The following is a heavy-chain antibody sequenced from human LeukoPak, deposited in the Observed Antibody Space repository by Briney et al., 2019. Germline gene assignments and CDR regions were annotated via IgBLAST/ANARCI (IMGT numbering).Heavy chain of an antibody. J-gene: IGHJ4*02. CDR1: GFTFRNYA. D-gene: IGHD2-21*02. V-gene: IGHV3-23*01. CDR3: AKGCGRSCFSSFDY. CDR2: LGGGDEST. Sequence: GGSLRLSCAASGFTFRNYAMAWVRQAPGKGLVWVSTLGGGDESTYYADSVRGRFIISRDTSKSTLYLQMNSLRAEDTAVYYCAKGCGRSCFSSFDYWGLGALVTVSS.